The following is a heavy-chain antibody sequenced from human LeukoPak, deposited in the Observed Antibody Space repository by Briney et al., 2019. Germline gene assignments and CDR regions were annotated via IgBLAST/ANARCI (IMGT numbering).Heavy chain of an antibody. J-gene: IGHJ4*02. CDR2: IYPGDSDT. CDR1: GYSFTSYW. CDR3: ARRSGSSGSYGLLVY. D-gene: IGHD3-10*01. Sequence: GESLKISCKGSGYSFTSYWIGWVRQMPGKGLEWMGIIYPGDSDTRYSPSFQGQVTISADKSISTAYLQWSSLKASDTAMYYCARRSGSSGSYGLLVYWGQGTLVTVSS. V-gene: IGHV5-51*01.